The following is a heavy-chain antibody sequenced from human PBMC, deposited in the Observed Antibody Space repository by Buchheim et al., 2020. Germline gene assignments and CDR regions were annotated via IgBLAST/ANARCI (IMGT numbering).Heavy chain of an antibody. CDR3: AKDSSRPSPNYDFWSGYSPNYGMDV. CDR2: IYSDGVT. Sequence: EVQVVESGGGLVQPGGSLRLSCAVSGFTVGNNYMTWVRQAPGKGLEWVSIIYSDGVTYYADSVKGRFTISRDNSKNTLYLQMNSLRAEDTAVYYCAKDSSRPSPNYDFWSGYSPNYGMDVWGQGTT. V-gene: IGHV3-66*01. J-gene: IGHJ6*02. CDR1: GFTVGNNY. D-gene: IGHD3-3*01.